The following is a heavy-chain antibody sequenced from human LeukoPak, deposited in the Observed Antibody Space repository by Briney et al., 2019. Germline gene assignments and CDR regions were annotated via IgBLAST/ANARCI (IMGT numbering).Heavy chain of an antibody. Sequence: SVKVSFKASGGTFSSYAISWVRQAPGQGLDWMGGIIPIFGTANYAQKVQGRVGITADESTSTAYMELCSQRAEYTAGQDLAGDTFGELSLFDPWGQETLVTVSS. CDR1: GGTFSSYA. CDR3: AGDTFGELSLFDP. J-gene: IGHJ5*02. D-gene: IGHD3-10*01. CDR2: IIPIFGTA. V-gene: IGHV1-69*13.